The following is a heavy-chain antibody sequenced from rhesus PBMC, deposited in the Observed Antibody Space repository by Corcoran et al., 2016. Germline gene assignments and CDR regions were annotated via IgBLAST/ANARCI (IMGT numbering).Heavy chain of an antibody. CDR1: GFTFRSYG. J-gene: IGHJ5-1*01. CDR2: IISASSDI. D-gene: IGHD6-31*01. CDR3: TRVISGWFRFDV. Sequence: EVQLVESGGGLVQPGGSLRLSCAASGFTFRSYGLSWFRPAPRKGLVWVSSIISASSDIYYADSVKGRFTISRDNAKNSLSLQMNSLRAEDTAVYYCTRVISGWFRFDVWGPGVLVTVSS. V-gene: IGHV3S16*01.